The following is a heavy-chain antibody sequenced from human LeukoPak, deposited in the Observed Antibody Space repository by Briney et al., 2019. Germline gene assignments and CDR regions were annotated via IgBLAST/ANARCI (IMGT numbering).Heavy chain of an antibody. Sequence: GGSLRLSWAASGFTFSGYAMSWVRQAPGKGLEWVSAISGSGGSTYYADSVKGRFTISRDNSKNTLYLQMNSLRAEDTAVYYCAKFLPTHIVVANYYFDYWGQGTLVTVSS. CDR3: AKFLPTHIVVANYYFDY. CDR2: ISGSGGST. CDR1: GFTFSGYA. V-gene: IGHV3-23*01. J-gene: IGHJ4*02. D-gene: IGHD2-21*01.